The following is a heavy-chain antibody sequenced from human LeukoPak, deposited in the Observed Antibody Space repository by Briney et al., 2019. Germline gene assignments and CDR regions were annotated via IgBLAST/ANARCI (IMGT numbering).Heavy chain of an antibody. Sequence: ASVKVSCKASGYTFTSYGISWVRQAPGQGLEWMGWISAYNGNTNYAQKLQGRVTMTTDTSTSTAYMELRSLRSDDTAVYYCARDPAVVVVPAASKSDYWGQGTLVTVSS. CDR1: GYTFTSYG. CDR3: ARDPAVVVVPAASKSDY. CDR2: ISAYNGNT. V-gene: IGHV1-18*01. J-gene: IGHJ4*02. D-gene: IGHD2-2*01.